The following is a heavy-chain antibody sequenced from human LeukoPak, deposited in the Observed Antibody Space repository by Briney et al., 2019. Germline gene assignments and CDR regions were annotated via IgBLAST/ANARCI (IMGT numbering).Heavy chain of an antibody. CDR2: INPNSGGT. Sequence: ASVKVSCKASGYTFTGYYMHWVRQAPGQGLEWMGWINPNSGGTNYAQKFQGRVTITADKSTSTAYMELSSLRSEDTAVYYCARGGYSYGERIDYWGQGTLVTVSS. D-gene: IGHD5-18*01. CDR3: ARGGYSYGERIDY. J-gene: IGHJ4*02. CDR1: GYTFTGYY. V-gene: IGHV1-2*02.